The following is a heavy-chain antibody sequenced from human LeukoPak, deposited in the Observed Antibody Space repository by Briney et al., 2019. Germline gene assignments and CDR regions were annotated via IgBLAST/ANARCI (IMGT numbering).Heavy chain of an antibody. CDR3: ARRAGAYSHPYDY. D-gene: IGHD4/OR15-4a*01. CDR2: IRYDGSNK. CDR1: GFTFSSYG. Sequence: GGTLRLSCAASGFTFSSYGMHWVRQAPGKGLEWVAFIRYDGSNKYYADSVKGRFTISRDNSKNTLYLQMNSLRAEDTAVYYCARRAGAYSHPYDYWGQGTLVTVSS. V-gene: IGHV3-30*02. J-gene: IGHJ4*02.